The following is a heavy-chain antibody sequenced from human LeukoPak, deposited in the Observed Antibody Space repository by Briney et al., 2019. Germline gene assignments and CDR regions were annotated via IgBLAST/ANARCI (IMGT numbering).Heavy chain of an antibody. CDR3: AKGDVDSPMNFYH. CDR2: INWDGGSR. Sequence: GESLKISCAASGFMFDDYTMHWVRQAPGKGLEWVSLINWDGGSRYYAASVKGRFTVSGDNSKNSLYLQMNSLRTEDTALYYCAKGDVDSPMNFYHWGQGTLVTVSS. D-gene: IGHD5-18*01. J-gene: IGHJ4*02. V-gene: IGHV3-43*01. CDR1: GFMFDDYT.